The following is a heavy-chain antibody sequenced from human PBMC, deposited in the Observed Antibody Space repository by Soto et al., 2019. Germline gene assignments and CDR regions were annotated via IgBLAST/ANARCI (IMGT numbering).Heavy chain of an antibody. CDR3: AKAASATSPLDY. Sequence: GGSLRLSCAASGFTFDDYMMYWVRQAPGRGLEWVSLINWNGDSTYYADSVRGRFTITRDNNENSLYLQMNSLIPGDTALYYCAKAASATSPLDYWGRGTLVTVSS. V-gene: IGHV3-43*01. J-gene: IGHJ4*02. CDR1: GFTFDDYM. CDR2: INWNGDST.